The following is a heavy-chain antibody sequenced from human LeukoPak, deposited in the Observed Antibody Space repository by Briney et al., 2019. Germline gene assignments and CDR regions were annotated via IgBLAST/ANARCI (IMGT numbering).Heavy chain of an antibody. Sequence: SQTLSLTCTVSGGSISSGDYYWSWIRQPPGKGLEWIGYIYYSGSTYYNPSLKRRVTISVDTSKNQFSLKLSSVTAADTAVYYCARSGYCSSTSCYTVDYYYMDVWGKGSTVTVSS. CDR1: GGSISSGDYY. CDR3: ARSGYCSSTSCYTVDYYYMDV. V-gene: IGHV4-30-4*08. CDR2: IYYSGST. D-gene: IGHD2-2*02. J-gene: IGHJ6*03.